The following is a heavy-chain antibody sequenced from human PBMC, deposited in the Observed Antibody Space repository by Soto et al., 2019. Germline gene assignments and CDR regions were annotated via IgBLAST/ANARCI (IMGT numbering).Heavy chain of an antibody. CDR1: GASINSNTYY. V-gene: IGHV4-39*01. Sequence: PSETLSLTCTVSGASINSNTYYWGWIRQPPGKGLEWIGSVFSSGTTYYSPSLKGRVTILMDMSRNQFFLNLNSVTAADTATYYCARRRVFFDYWGQGARVTVSS. CDR2: VFSSGTT. CDR3: ARRRVFFDY. J-gene: IGHJ4*02.